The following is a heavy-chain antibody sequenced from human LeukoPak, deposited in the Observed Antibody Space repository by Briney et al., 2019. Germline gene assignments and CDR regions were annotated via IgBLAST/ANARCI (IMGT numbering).Heavy chain of an antibody. Sequence: SETLSLTCTVSGGSISSYYWSWIRQPPGKGLEWIGYIYYSGSTNYNPSLKSRVTISVDTSKNQFSLKLSSVTAADTAVYYCARAGAVILFDYWGQGTLVTVSS. D-gene: IGHD3-3*01. CDR2: IYYSGST. J-gene: IGHJ4*02. CDR3: ARAGAVILFDY. V-gene: IGHV4-59*01. CDR1: GGSISSYY.